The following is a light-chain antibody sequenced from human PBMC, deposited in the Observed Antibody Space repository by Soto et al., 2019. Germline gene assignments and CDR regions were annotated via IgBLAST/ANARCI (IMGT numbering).Light chain of an antibody. CDR1: QGVSSW. J-gene: IGKJ4*01. Sequence: DIHMTQSPSSVSASVGDRVTITCRASQGVSSWLAWYQQKPGKAPKLLIYTVSSLQSGVPSRFSGSGSRTEVTLPNSRLLPEYFASYYCSQANSFPLHFGGGSKVEMK. CDR2: TVS. V-gene: IGKV1-12*01. CDR3: SQANSFPLH.